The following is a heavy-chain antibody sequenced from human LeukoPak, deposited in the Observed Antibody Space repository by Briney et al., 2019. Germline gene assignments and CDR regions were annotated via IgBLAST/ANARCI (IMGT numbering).Heavy chain of an antibody. Sequence: GRSLRLSCAASGFTFSSYGMHWVRQAPGKGLEWVAVIWYDGSGKYHADSVKGRFTISRDNSKNTLYLQMNSLRAEDTAVYYCAKDCAGGNHWDYFDNWGRGTLVTVSS. V-gene: IGHV3-33*06. CDR2: IWYDGSGK. CDR3: AKDCAGGNHWDYFDN. CDR1: GFTFSSYG. J-gene: IGHJ4*02. D-gene: IGHD4-23*01.